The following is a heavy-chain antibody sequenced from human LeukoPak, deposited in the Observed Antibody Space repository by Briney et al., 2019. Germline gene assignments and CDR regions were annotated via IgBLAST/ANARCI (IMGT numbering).Heavy chain of an antibody. D-gene: IGHD6-19*01. J-gene: IGHJ6*03. CDR1: GGSISDYY. CDR3: ARLFLSGWSKYYYYYMDV. Sequence: SETLSLTCTVSGGSISDYYWTWIRQPPEKGLEWIGYIHSIGGTNYNPSLKSRVTIAVDTSKNQFSLKLSSVTAADTAVYYCARLFLSGWSKYYYYYMDVWGKGTTVTISS. V-gene: IGHV4-59*12. CDR2: IHSIGGT.